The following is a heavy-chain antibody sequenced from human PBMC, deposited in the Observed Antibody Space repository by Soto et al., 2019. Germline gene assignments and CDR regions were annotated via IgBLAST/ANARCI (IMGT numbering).Heavy chain of an antibody. Sequence: QVQLVQSGPDVKKPGASVKVSCNSSGFTFTSYGFSWVRQAPGEGLEWMGWVSAHNGYTTYAQKFLGRVTMTTDPYTNTVYMQLRSLTSYDTAVYYSACAGTSVAVALCGSWGQGTLITVSS. V-gene: IGHV1-18*01. J-gene: IGHJ5*02. CDR1: GFTFTSYG. D-gene: IGHD1-1*01. CDR2: VSAHNGYT. CDR3: ACAGTSVAVALCGS.